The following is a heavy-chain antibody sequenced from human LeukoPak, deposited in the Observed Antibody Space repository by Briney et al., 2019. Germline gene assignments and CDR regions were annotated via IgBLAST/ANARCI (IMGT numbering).Heavy chain of an antibody. CDR2: INWNGGRA. D-gene: IGHD5-18*01. CDR1: GFTFDDYG. V-gene: IGHV3-20*04. J-gene: IGHJ4*02. CDR3: ARDAAYGYDRFDY. Sequence: PGGSLRLSCAASGFTFDDYGMSWVRQAPGKGLEWVSGINWNGGRAGHADSVKGRFTISRDNAKNSLFLQMNSLRAEDTAVYYCARDAAYGYDRFDYWGQGTQVIVSS.